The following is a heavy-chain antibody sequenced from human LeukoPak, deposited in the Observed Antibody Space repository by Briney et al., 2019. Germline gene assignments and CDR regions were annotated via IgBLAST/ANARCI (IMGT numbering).Heavy chain of an antibody. V-gene: IGHV1-46*01. CDR1: GYTFTSYY. CDR2: INPSGGST. D-gene: IGHD5-12*01. Sequence: ASVKVSCKASGYTFTSYYMHWVRQAPGQGLEWMGIINPSGGSTSYAQKFQSRVTMTRDMSTSTVYMELSSLGSEDTAVYYCARAPSATPYSGYHDGGSFDYWGQGTLVTVSS. CDR3: ARAPSATPYSGYHDGGSFDY. J-gene: IGHJ4*02.